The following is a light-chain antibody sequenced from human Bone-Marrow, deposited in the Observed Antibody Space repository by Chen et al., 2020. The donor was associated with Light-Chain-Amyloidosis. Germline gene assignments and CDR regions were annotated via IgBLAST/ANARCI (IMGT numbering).Light chain of an antibody. CDR3: CSYAGSSTLV. J-gene: IGLJ3*02. CDR2: EVN. Sequence: QSALTQPASVSGSPGQSITISCTGTSIDVGSYNLVSWYQQHPGKAPKFMIYEVNKRPSGVSNRFSGSKSGNTASLTISGLQAEDEADYYCCSYAGSSTLVFGGGTKVTVL. V-gene: IGLV2-23*02. CDR1: SIDVGSYNL.